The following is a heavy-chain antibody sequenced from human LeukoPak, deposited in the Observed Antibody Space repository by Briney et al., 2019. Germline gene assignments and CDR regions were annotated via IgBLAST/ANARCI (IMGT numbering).Heavy chain of an antibody. CDR2: ISSSSSYI. D-gene: IGHD5-12*01. CDR3: ARDPYSGSYGNNYYYYMDV. J-gene: IGHJ6*03. CDR1: GFTFSRYS. V-gene: IGHV3-21*04. Sequence: GGSLRLSCAASGFTFSRYSMNWVRQAPGKRLEWVSSISSSSSYIYYADSVKGRFTISRDNAQNSLYLQMNSLRAEDTAVYYCARDPYSGSYGNNYYYYMDVWGKGTTVTISS.